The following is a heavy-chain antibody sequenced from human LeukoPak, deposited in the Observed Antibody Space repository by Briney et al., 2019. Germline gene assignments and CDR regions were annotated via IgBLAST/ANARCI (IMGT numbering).Heavy chain of an antibody. CDR2: ISGSGGST. V-gene: IGHV3-23*01. Sequence: GGSLRLSCAASGFTFSSYAMSWVRQVPGKGLEWVSAISGSGGSTYYADSVKGRFTISRDNSKNTLYLQMNSLRAEDTAVYYCAKGRGYSYGRIDYWGQGTLVTVSS. D-gene: IGHD5-18*01. J-gene: IGHJ4*02. CDR1: GFTFSSYA. CDR3: AKGRGYSYGRIDY.